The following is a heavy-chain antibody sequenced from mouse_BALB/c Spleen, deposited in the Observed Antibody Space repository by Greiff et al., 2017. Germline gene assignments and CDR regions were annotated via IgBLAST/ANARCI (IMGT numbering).Heavy chain of an antibody. J-gene: IGHJ3*01. CDR3: ARRDDYDRRFAY. CDR2: IYPGGGYT. V-gene: IGHV1-63*02. CDR1: GYTFTNYW. Sequence: VQLQQSGAELVRPGTSVKMSCKVAGYTFTNYWVGWVKQRPGHGLEWIGDIYPGGGYTNYNEKFKGKATLTADTSSSTAYMQLSGLTSENSTIYYFARRDDYDRRFAYWGQGTLVTVSA. D-gene: IGHD2-4*01.